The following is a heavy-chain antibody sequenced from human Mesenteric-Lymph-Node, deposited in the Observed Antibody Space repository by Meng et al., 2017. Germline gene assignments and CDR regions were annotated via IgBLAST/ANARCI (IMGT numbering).Heavy chain of an antibody. CDR1: GYTLTELS. CDR2: FDPEDGET. J-gene: IGHJ6*02. CDR3: ARPTGYSSGWFGYYYYGMDV. V-gene: IGHV1-24*01. D-gene: IGHD6-19*01. Sequence: ASVKVSCKVSGYTLTELSMHWVRQAPGKGLEWMGGFDPEDGETIYAQKFQGRVTMTEDTSTDTAYMELSSLRSDDTAVYYCARPTGYSSGWFGYYYYGMDVWGQGTTVTVSS.